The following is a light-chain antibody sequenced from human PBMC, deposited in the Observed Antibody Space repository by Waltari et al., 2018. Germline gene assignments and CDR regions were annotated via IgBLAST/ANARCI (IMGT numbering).Light chain of an antibody. J-gene: IGKJ1*01. V-gene: IGKV3-20*01. CDR2: GAS. CDR3: QHYLRLPVA. CDR1: QSVGRP. Sequence: EIVLTQSPGTLSLSPGERAIVSCRASQSVGRPLAWYQQKPGPAPRLLIYGASNRATGIPDRFMGSGSGTEFSLTISGLGPEDSAVYYCQHYLRLPVAFGQGTKVEIK.